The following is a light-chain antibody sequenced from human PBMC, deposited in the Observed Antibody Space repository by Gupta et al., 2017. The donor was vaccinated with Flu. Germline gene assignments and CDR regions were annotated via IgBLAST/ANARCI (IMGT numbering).Light chain of an antibody. CDR3: SSYTSSITPYVV. CDR2: EVS. J-gene: IGLJ2*01. Sequence: QSALTQPASVSGSPGQSITISCTGTSSDVGGYNYVSRYQQHPGTAPKLMIYEVSNRPSRVSNRFSGSKSGNTASLTISGLQAEDEADYYCSSYTSSITPYVVFGGGTKLTVL. CDR1: SSDVGGYNY. V-gene: IGLV2-14*01.